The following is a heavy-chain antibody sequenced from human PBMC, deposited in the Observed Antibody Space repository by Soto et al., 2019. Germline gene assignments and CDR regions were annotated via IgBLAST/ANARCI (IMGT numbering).Heavy chain of an antibody. CDR1: GDSISSSSYY. V-gene: IGHV4-39*01. D-gene: IGHD6-19*01. Sequence: SETLSLTCAVPGDSISSSSYYWGWIRQPPGKGLEWIGSIFYSGSTYYNPSLKSRVTISVDTSKNQFSLKLSSVTAADTAVYYCARSIAVAGTDYWGQGTLVTVS. J-gene: IGHJ4*02. CDR3: ARSIAVAGTDY. CDR2: IFYSGST.